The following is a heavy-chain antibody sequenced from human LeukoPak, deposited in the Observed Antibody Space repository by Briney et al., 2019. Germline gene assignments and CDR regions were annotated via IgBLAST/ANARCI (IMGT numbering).Heavy chain of an antibody. CDR2: VNTDGSST. J-gene: IGHJ4*02. Sequence: PGGSLRLSCAASGFSFTTYWMHWVRQAPGKGLVWVSRVNTDGSSTTYADPVKGRFTISRDNAKSTLYLEMNTLRAEDTAVYYCTRGPGYSSGWYPFDSWGQGTLVTVSS. CDR1: GFSFTTYW. D-gene: IGHD6-19*01. V-gene: IGHV3-74*01. CDR3: TRGPGYSSGWYPFDS.